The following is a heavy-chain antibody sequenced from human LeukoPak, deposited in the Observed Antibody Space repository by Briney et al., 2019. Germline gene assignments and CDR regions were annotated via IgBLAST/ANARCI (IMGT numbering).Heavy chain of an antibody. V-gene: IGHV1-69*05. D-gene: IGHD3-22*01. CDR1: GGTFSSYA. Sequence: SVKVSCKASGGTFSSYAISWVRQAPGQGLEWMGGIIPIFGTANYAQKFQGRVTITTDESTSTAYMELSSLRSEDAAVYYCAMYDSSGYHYGGSFDYWGQGTLVTVSS. J-gene: IGHJ4*02. CDR2: IIPIFGTA. CDR3: AMYDSSGYHYGGSFDY.